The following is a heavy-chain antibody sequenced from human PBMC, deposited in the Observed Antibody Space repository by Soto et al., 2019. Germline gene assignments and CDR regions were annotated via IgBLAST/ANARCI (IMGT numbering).Heavy chain of an antibody. CDR3: ARGREDYYDSSGYPWFDP. CDR1: GGSISSGGYY. D-gene: IGHD3-22*01. CDR2: IYYSGST. V-gene: IGHV4-31*03. Sequence: QVQLQESGPGLVKPSQTLSLSGTVSGGSISSGGYYWSWIRQHPGKGLEWIGYIYYSGSTYYNPSLKSRVTISVDTSKNHFSLKLSSVTAADTAVYYCARGREDYYDSSGYPWFDPWGQGTLVTVSS. J-gene: IGHJ5*02.